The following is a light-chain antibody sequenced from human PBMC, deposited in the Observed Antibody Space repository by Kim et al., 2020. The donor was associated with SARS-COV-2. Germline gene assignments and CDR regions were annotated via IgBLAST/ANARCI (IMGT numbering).Light chain of an antibody. CDR2: WAS. CDR1: QSVLYSSNNKNY. Sequence: DIVMTPSPDSLAVSLGERATINCKSSQSVLYSSNNKNYLAWYQQKPGQPPKLLIYWASTRESGVSDRFSGSGSGTDFTLTISSLQAEDVAVYYCQQYYSSPITFGQGTRLEIK. V-gene: IGKV4-1*01. CDR3: QQYYSSPIT. J-gene: IGKJ5*01.